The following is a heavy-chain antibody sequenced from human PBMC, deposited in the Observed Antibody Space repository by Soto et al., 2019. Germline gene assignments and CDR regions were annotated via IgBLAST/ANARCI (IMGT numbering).Heavy chain of an antibody. CDR1: GDTFKNCV. Sequence: QVQVVQSGVEVRRPGSSVKVSCKASGDTFKNCVISWVRQAPGQGLEWMGGIIPLFGTTDFAQRFQGRLTITTDESTTTAYMELSRRRSEDTATYSCAAELGFGKLSVVWGQGTTVIVSS. V-gene: IGHV1-69*01. J-gene: IGHJ6*02. CDR3: AAELGFGKLSVV. CDR2: IIPLFGTT. D-gene: IGHD3-10*01.